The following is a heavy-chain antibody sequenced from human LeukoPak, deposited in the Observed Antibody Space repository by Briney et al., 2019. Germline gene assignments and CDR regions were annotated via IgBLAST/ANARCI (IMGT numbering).Heavy chain of an antibody. Sequence: GGSLRLSCAASGFPFSTYSMNWVRQAPGKGLEWVSSISGSSDYIYYADSVKGRFTISRDNAKNSLYLQINSLRAEDTAVYYCAKDQTGYSSSWYDYWGQGTLVTVSS. V-gene: IGHV3-21*01. CDR1: GFPFSTYS. CDR3: AKDQTGYSSSWYDY. D-gene: IGHD6-13*01. CDR2: ISGSSDYI. J-gene: IGHJ4*02.